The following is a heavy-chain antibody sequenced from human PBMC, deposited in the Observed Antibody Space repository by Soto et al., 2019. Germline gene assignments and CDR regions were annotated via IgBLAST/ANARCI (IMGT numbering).Heavy chain of an antibody. D-gene: IGHD1-26*01. Sequence: ASVKVSCKASGYTFTSYGISWVRQAPGQGLEWMGWVSAYNGNTNYAQKLQGRVTMTTDTSTSTAYMELRSLRSDDTAVYYCARWLWELLAFDIWGQGTMVTVSS. J-gene: IGHJ3*02. CDR2: VSAYNGNT. CDR1: GYTFTSYG. V-gene: IGHV1-18*01. CDR3: ARWLWELLAFDI.